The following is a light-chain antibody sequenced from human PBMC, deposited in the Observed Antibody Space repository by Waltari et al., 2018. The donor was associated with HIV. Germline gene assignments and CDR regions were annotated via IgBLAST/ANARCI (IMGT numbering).Light chain of an antibody. CDR3: QVWDSGSDHPDVV. CDR2: DDN. V-gene: IGLV3-21*02. CDR1: NIGSKS. J-gene: IGLJ2*01. Sequence: SYVLTQPTSVSVAPGQTARITCGGNNIGSKSVHWYQQKPGQAPVLVVYDDNDRPSGSPEGFFGSNSGNTATLTITRVEAGDEAEYYCQVWDSGSDHPDVVFGGGTKLTVL.